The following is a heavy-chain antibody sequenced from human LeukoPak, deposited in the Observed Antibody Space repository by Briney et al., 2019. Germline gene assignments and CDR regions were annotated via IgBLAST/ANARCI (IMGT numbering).Heavy chain of an antibody. V-gene: IGHV4-59*01. CDR1: GGSISSYY. CDR3: ARGGAYGSGRTAAFDI. D-gene: IGHD3-10*01. Sequence: SETLSLTCTVSGGSISSYYWSWIRQPPGKGLEWIGYIYYSGSTNYNPSLKSRVTISVDTSKNQFSLKLSSVTAADTAVYYCARGGAYGSGRTAAFDIWGQGTMVTVSS. J-gene: IGHJ3*02. CDR2: IYYSGST.